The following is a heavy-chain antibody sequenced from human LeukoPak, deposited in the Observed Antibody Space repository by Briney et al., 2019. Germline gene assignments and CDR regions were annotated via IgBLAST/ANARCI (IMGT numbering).Heavy chain of an antibody. D-gene: IGHD3-10*01. J-gene: IGHJ6*03. CDR2: INHSGST. Sequence: PSETLSLTCAVSGYSISSRYYWAWVRQPPGKGLEWIGEINHSGSTNYNPSLKSRVTISVDTSKNQFSLKLSSVTAADTAVYYCARRFYGSGSYYKTYYYYYMDVWGKGTTVTVSS. V-gene: IGHV4-38-2*01. CDR1: GYSISSRYY. CDR3: ARRFYGSGSYYKTYYYYYMDV.